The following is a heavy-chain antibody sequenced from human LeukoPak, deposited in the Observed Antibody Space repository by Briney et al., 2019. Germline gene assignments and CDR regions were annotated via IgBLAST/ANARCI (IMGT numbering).Heavy chain of an antibody. J-gene: IGHJ4*02. CDR1: GFTFSNYW. D-gene: IGHD3-16*02. V-gene: IGHV3-74*01. Sequence: QSGGSLRLSCAASGFTFSNYWMHWVRQAPGKGLVWVSRIKSDGSSTNYADSVKGRFTIFRDNAKNTLYLQMNSLRAVDTAVYYCASSRYTNNWAYWGQGTLVTVSS. CDR2: IKSDGSST. CDR3: ASSRYTNNWAY.